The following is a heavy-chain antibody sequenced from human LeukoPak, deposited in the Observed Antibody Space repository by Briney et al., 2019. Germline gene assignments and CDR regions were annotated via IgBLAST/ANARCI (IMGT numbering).Heavy chain of an antibody. D-gene: IGHD3-3*01. CDR3: ATFLWSATYYYYYMDV. CDR2: IIPIFGTA. V-gene: IGHV1-69*05. J-gene: IGHJ6*03. Sequence: SVKVSCKASGGTFSSYAISWVRQAPEQGLEWMGGIIPIFGTANYAQKFQGRVTITTDESTSTAYMELSSLRSEDTAVYYCATFLWSATYYYYYMDVWGKGTTVTVSS. CDR1: GGTFSSYA.